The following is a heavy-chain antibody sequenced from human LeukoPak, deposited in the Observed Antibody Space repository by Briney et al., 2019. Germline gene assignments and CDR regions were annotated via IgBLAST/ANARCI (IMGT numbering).Heavy chain of an antibody. V-gene: IGHV4-59*08. CDR3: ARHPGATNDY. CDR2: IYYSGST. D-gene: IGHD6-25*01. CDR1: GGSISSYY. J-gene: IGHJ4*02. Sequence: SETLSLTCTVSGGSISSYYWSWIRQPPGKGLEWIGYIYYSGSTNYNPSLKSRVTISVDTSKNQFSLKLSSVTAANTAVYYCARHPGATNDYWGQGTLLTVSS.